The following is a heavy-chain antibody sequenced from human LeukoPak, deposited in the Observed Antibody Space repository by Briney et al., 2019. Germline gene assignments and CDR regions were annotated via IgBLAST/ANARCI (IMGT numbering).Heavy chain of an antibody. Sequence: GESLQISCQCSGYIFTSYWIGWVRQLPGKGLEWMGIIYPGDSDTRYSPSFQGQVTISADKSISTAYLQWSSLKASDTAMYYCARNDYYGSGRSFDYWGQGALVTVSS. J-gene: IGHJ4*02. CDR2: IYPGDSDT. CDR3: ARNDYYGSGRSFDY. D-gene: IGHD3-10*01. CDR1: GYIFTSYW. V-gene: IGHV5-51*01.